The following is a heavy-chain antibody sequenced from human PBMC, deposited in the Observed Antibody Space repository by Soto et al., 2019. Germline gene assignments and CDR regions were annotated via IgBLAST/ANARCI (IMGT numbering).Heavy chain of an antibody. CDR3: VKGEYYYDSSGYYPFDY. Sequence: GGSLNLSCSANIFTFFISAMHWVNQAPGKGLEYVSSISTNGGSTDYADSVKGRFTISRDNSKNTVYLQMSSLRVEDTAVYYCVKGEYYYDSSGYYPFDYWGQGT. J-gene: IGHJ4*02. CDR2: ISTNGGST. D-gene: IGHD3-22*01. V-gene: IGHV3-64D*06. CDR1: IFTFFISA.